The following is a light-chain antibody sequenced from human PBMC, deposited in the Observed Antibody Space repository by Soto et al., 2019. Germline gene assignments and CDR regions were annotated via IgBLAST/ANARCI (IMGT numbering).Light chain of an antibody. CDR2: GAS. CDR1: QSVSSTS. CDR3: QQYDGSPPWT. Sequence: EIVLTQSPGTLSFSPGERATLSCRASQSVSSTSLAWYQQKPGKAPRLLIYGASKKATGIPNRFSGSESGTDFTLTISRLEPEDFAVYYCQQYDGSPPWTFGLGTK. V-gene: IGKV3-20*01. J-gene: IGKJ1*01.